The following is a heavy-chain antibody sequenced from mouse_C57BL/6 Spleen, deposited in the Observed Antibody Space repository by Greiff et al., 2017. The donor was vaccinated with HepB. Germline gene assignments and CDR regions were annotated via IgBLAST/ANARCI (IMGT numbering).Heavy chain of an antibody. CDR1: GYTFTDYE. J-gene: IGHJ2*01. D-gene: IGHD2-1*01. CDR2: IDPETGGT. Sequence: VQLQQSGAELVRPGASVTLSFKASGYTFTDYEMHWVKQTPVHGLEWIGAIDPETGGTAYNQKFKGKAILTADKSSSTAYMELRSLTSEDSAVYYCTRGVYYGNPYYFDYWGQGTTLTVSS. V-gene: IGHV1-15*01. CDR3: TRGVYYGNPYYFDY.